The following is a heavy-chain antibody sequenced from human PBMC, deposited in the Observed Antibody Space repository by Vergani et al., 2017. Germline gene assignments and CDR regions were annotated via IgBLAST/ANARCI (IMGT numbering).Heavy chain of an antibody. Sequence: QVQLVQSGAEVKKPGSSVKVSCKASGGTFSSYAISWVRQAPGQGLEWMGRIIPILGIANYAQKFQGRVTITADKSTSTAYMELSSLRSEDTAVYYCASAQQALGGDNWFDPWGEGTLVTVSS. CDR3: ASAQQALGGDNWFDP. CDR2: IIPILGIA. CDR1: GGTFSSYA. D-gene: IGHD4-17*01. V-gene: IGHV1-69*04. J-gene: IGHJ5*02.